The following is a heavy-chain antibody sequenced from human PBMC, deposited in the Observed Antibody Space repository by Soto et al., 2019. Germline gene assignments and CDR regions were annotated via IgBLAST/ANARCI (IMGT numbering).Heavy chain of an antibody. CDR2: IIPIFGTA. V-gene: IGHV1-69*13. CDR1: GGTFSSYA. D-gene: IGHD6-13*01. CDR3: ASARDEQQLVLFNYYYGMDV. J-gene: IGHJ6*02. Sequence: SVKVSCKXSGGTFSSYAISWVRQAPGQGREGMGGIIPIFGTANYAQKFQGRDTITADESTSTAYMELSSLRSEDTAVYYCASARDEQQLVLFNYYYGMDVWGQGTTVTVSS.